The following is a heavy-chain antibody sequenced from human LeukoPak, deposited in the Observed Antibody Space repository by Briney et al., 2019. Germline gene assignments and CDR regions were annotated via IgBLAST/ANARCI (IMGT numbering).Heavy chain of an antibody. D-gene: IGHD4-17*01. Sequence: GGSLRLSCAASGFTFNGFWISWVRPAPGKGLEWVANIKQDGSDIYYLGSVRGRFTISRDNAMNSLYLQMNSLRAEDTAVYYCTRDALYGDPSYYYMDVWGKGTTVTVSS. J-gene: IGHJ6*03. V-gene: IGHV3-7*01. CDR3: TRDALYGDPSYYYMDV. CDR1: GFTFNGFW. CDR2: IKQDGSDI.